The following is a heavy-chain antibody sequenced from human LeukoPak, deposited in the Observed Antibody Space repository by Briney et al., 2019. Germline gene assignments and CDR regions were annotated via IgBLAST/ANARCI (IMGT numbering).Heavy chain of an antibody. Sequence: SVKVSCKASGGTFSSYAISWVRQAPGQGLEWMGGIIPIFGTANYAQKFQGRVTITADESTSTAYMELSSLRSEDTAVYYCARTSGYYDFWSGSFDAFDIWGQGTMVTVSS. J-gene: IGHJ3*02. V-gene: IGHV1-69*01. CDR3: ARTSGYYDFWSGSFDAFDI. CDR2: IIPIFGTA. D-gene: IGHD3-3*01. CDR1: GGTFSSYA.